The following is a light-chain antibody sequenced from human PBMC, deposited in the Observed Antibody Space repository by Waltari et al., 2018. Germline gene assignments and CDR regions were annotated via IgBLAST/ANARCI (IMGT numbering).Light chain of an antibody. CDR2: KSS. Sequence: DIQMTQSPSTLSASVGDRVTITCRASQSFSTWLAWYQQKPGKPPRLLIYKSSTLDSGVPSRFTGSWSGSEFTLTITSLQPDDFATYFCQQYNNYPWTFGQGTKVEIK. CDR3: QQYNNYPWT. CDR1: QSFSTW. V-gene: IGKV1-5*03. J-gene: IGKJ1*01.